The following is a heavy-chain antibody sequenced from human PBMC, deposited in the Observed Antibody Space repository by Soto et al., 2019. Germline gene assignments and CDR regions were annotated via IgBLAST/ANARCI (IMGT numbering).Heavy chain of an antibody. CDR2: TYYRSRWYN. Sequence: SQTLSLTCVIPGDSVSSNSAAWNWIRQSPSRGLGWLGRTYYRSRWYNDYAVSVRSRITVNADTSKNQFSLHLNSVTPEDTAVYYCAGNSSLRWYYMDVWDKGTTVPVS. J-gene: IGHJ6*03. CDR1: GDSVSSNSAA. D-gene: IGHD5-12*01. CDR3: AGNSSLRWYYMDV. V-gene: IGHV6-1*01.